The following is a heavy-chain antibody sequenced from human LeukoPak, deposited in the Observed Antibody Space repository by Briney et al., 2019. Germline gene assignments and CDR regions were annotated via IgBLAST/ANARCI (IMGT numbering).Heavy chain of an antibody. CDR3: AKSIPYYYGSGNYEAPDY. J-gene: IGHJ4*02. CDR1: GFTFSSYG. D-gene: IGHD3-10*01. CDR2: IRYDGSNK. Sequence: GGSLRLSCAASGFTFSSYGMHWVRQAPGKGLEWVAFIRYDGSNKYYADSVKGRFTISRDNSKNTLYLQMNSLRAEDTAVYYCAKSIPYYYGSGNYEAPDYCGQGTLVTVSS. V-gene: IGHV3-30*02.